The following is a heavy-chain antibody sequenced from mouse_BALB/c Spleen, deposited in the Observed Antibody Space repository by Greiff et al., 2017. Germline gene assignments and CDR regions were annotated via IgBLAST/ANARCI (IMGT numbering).Heavy chain of an antibody. CDR1: GFSLTSYG. J-gene: IGHJ1*01. CDR3: ARNWNYYGSSPYWYFDV. V-gene: IGHV2-2*02. CDR2: IWSGGST. Sequence: QVQLQQSGPGLVQPSQSLSITCTVSGFSLTSYGVHWVRQSPGKGLEWLGVIWSGGSTDYNAAFISRLSISKDNSKSHVFFKMNSLQANDTAIYYCARNWNYYGSSPYWYFDVWGAGTTVTVSS. D-gene: IGHD1-1*01.